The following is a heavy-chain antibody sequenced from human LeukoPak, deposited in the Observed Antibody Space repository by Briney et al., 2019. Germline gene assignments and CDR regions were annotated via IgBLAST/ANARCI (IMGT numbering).Heavy chain of an antibody. D-gene: IGHD1-26*01. CDR3: ARRGPRSGSSGYRYFDL. V-gene: IGHV5-51*01. Sequence: GESLKISCKGSGYNFSTYWIGWVRQMPGKGLEWMGIVCPGDSDTRYSPSFQGQVTISVDKSISTAYLQWSGLKASDRAIYYCARRGPRSGSSGYRYFDLWGRGTLVTVSS. CDR2: VCPGDSDT. J-gene: IGHJ2*01. CDR1: GYNFSTYW.